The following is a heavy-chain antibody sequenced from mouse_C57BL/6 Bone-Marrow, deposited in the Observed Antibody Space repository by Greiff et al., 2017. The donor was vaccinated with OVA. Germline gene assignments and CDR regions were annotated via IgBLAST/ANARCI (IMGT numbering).Heavy chain of an antibody. D-gene: IGHD2-4*01. J-gene: IGHJ3*01. CDR1: GFSFNTYS. Sequence: EVKLVESGGGLVQPKGSLKLSCAASGFSFNTYSMNWVRQAPGKGLEWVARIRRKSNNYATYYADSVKYRFTISRDDSESMLYLQMNNLKTEDTAMYYCVRQIYYDYLFADWGQGTLVTVSA. CDR2: IRRKSNNYAT. CDR3: VRQIYYDYLFAD. V-gene: IGHV10-1*01.